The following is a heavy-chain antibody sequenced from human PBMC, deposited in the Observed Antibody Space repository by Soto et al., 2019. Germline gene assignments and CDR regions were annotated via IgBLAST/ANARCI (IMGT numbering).Heavy chain of an antibody. CDR1: GYSISSGYY. CDR3: ARAGPCVPYYYDSSPYTFENWFDP. J-gene: IGHJ5*02. Sequence: SETLSLTCAVSGYSISSGYYWGWLRQPPGXGLEWLGSICHGGSTYYNPSLNSRVTLSIDMTNNHVSLILNPVTAADTAVYYCARAGPCVPYYYDSSPYTFENWFDPWGQGTLVTVSS. D-gene: IGHD3-22*01. CDR2: ICHGGST. V-gene: IGHV4-38-2*01.